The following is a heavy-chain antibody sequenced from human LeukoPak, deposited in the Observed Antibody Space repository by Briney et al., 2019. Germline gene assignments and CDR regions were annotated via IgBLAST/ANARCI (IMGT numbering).Heavy chain of an antibody. Sequence: GGSLRLSCAASGFTVSSNYMSWVRQAPGKGLEWVSVLYSSGGTYYADSVEGRFTISRDNAKNSLYLQMNSLRAEDTAVYYCARGVGYDYWGQGTLVTVSS. CDR1: GFTVSSNY. D-gene: IGHD1-26*01. CDR2: LYSSGGT. V-gene: IGHV3-66*01. CDR3: ARGVGYDY. J-gene: IGHJ4*02.